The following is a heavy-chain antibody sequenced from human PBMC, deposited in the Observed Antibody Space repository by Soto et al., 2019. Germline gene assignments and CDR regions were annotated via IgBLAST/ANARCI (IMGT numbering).Heavy chain of an antibody. CDR3: ATAGNYDSSGRDF. D-gene: IGHD3-22*01. Sequence: ASVKVSCKAFGFIFNNYAISWVRQAPGQGLEWMGWVSANSGNTNYAQKLQGRVTMTTDTSTSTAYMELRSLRSDDTAVYYCATAGNYDSSGRDFWGQGTLVTVSS. CDR1: GFIFNNYA. J-gene: IGHJ4*02. V-gene: IGHV1-18*04. CDR2: VSANSGNT.